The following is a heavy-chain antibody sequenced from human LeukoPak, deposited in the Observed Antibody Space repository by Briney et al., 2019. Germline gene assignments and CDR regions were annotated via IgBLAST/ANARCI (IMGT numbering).Heavy chain of an antibody. CDR3: ARHDALYYYYGSGRVSYFDY. J-gene: IGHJ4*02. D-gene: IGHD3-10*01. V-gene: IGHV4-59*04. CDR2: IYYSGST. Sequence: SETLSLTCTVSGGSLSSYYWSWLRQPPGKGLEWIAYIYYSGSTYYNPSVKSRVTIFVDTSKNQFSLKLSSVTAADTAVYYCARHDALYYYYGSGRVSYFDYWGQGTLVTVSS. CDR1: GGSLSSYY.